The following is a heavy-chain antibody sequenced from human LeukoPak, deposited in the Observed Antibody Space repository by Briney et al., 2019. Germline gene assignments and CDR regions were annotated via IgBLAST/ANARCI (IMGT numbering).Heavy chain of an antibody. CDR3: ARNRSEGAVTAAYFDY. Sequence: SETLSLTCAASGYSIRSHSYWGWLRQPPGKGLEWIGTIYHSGSTYYNPSLKSRVTISVDTSKNQFSLNLRSVTAADTAVYYCARNRSEGAVTAAYFDYWGQGTLVTVSS. V-gene: IGHV4-38-2*01. CDR1: GYSIRSHSY. CDR2: IYHSGST. J-gene: IGHJ4*02. D-gene: IGHD2-21*02.